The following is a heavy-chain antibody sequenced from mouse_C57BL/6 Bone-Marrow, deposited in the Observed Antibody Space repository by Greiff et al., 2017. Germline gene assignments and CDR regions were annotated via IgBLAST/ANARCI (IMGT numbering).Heavy chain of an antibody. CDR3: ARYVIWLRQGYYFDY. CDR1: GYTFTDYY. V-gene: IGHV1-26*01. Sequence: EVQLQQSGPELVKPGASVKISCKASGYTFTDYYMNWVKQSHGKSLEWIGDINPNNGGTSYNQKFKGKATLTVDKSSSTAYMELRSLTSEDSAVYYCARYVIWLRQGYYFDYWGQGTTLTVSS. J-gene: IGHJ2*01. CDR2: INPNNGGT. D-gene: IGHD2-2*01.